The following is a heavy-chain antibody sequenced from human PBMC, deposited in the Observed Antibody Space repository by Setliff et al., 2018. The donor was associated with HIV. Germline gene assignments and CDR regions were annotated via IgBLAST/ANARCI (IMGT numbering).Heavy chain of an antibody. Sequence: ASVKVSCKASGYTFTSYYVHWVRQAPGQGLEWMGIINPSGGSTSYAQKFQGRVTMTRDTSTSTVYMELSSLRSEDTAVYYCARAGVVVAATSYYYGMDVWGQGTTVTVSS. J-gene: IGHJ6*02. CDR2: INPSGGST. CDR3: ARAGVVVAATSYYYGMDV. CDR1: GYTFTSYY. V-gene: IGHV1-46*01. D-gene: IGHD2-15*01.